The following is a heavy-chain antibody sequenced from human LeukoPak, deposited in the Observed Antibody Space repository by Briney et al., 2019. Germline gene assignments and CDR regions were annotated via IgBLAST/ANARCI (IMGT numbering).Heavy chain of an antibody. Sequence: SQTLSLTCTVSGGSISSGDYYWSWIRQPPGKGLEWIGYIYYSGSTYYNPSLKSRVTISVDTSKNQFSLKLSSVTAADTAVYYCARVVYDFEWFDPWGQGTLVTVSS. CDR3: ARVVYDFEWFDP. CDR1: GGSISSGDYY. J-gene: IGHJ5*02. V-gene: IGHV4-30-4*08. CDR2: IYYSGST. D-gene: IGHD3-3*01.